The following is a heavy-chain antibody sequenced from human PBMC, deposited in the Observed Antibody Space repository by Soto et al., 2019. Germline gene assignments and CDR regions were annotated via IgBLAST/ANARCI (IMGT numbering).Heavy chain of an antibody. CDR2: INAGNGNT. J-gene: IGHJ6*02. D-gene: IGHD3-16*01. CDR1: GYTFTSYA. Sequence: ASVKVSCKASGYTFTSYAMHWVRQAPGQGLEWMGWINAGNGNTKYSQKFQGRVTFTRDTSASTVYMELSSLRSEDTAVYYCARDLWGYSSYHYGMAVCGQGTTVTVSS. V-gene: IGHV1-3*01. CDR3: ARDLWGYSSYHYGMAV.